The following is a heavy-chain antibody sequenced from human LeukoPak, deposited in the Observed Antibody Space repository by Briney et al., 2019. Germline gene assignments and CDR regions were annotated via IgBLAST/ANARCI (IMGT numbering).Heavy chain of an antibody. CDR2: IIPIFGTA. Sequence: ASVKVSCKASGGTFISYAISWVRQAPGQGLEWMGRIIPIFGTANYAQKFQGRVTITTDESTSTAYMELSSLRSEDTAVYYCAREYGGYGLDYWGQGTLVTVSS. D-gene: IGHD4-17*01. CDR3: AREYGGYGLDY. CDR1: GGTFISYA. V-gene: IGHV1-69*05. J-gene: IGHJ4*02.